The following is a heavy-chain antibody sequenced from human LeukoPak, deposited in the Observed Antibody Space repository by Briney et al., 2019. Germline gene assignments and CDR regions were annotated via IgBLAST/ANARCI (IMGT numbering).Heavy chain of an antibody. CDR1: GFTFSSYG. CDR3: ARDNGHNWNYLDY. Sequence: GGSLRLSCAASGFTFSSYGMHWVRQAPGKGLEWVAVIWYDGSNKYYADSVKGRFTTSRDNSRDNSKNTLYLQMNSLRAEDTAVYYCARDNGHNWNYLDYWGQGTLVTVSS. D-gene: IGHD1-20*01. J-gene: IGHJ4*02. CDR2: IWYDGSNK. V-gene: IGHV3-33*01.